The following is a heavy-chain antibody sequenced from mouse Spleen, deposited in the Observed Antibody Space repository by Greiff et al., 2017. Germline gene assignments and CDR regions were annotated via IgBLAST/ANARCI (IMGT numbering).Heavy chain of an antibody. V-gene: IGHV5-12-2*01. CDR2: ISTGGGGT. J-gene: IGHJ4*01. Sequence: EVKLVEPGGGLVKPGGSLKLSCAASGFTFSSYTMSWVRQTPEKRLEWIAYISTGGGGTNYPDTVKGRFTISRDNAKNTLYMQMSSLKSEDTAMYYCARHNSFYAMDYWGQGTSVTVSS. CDR3: ARHNSFYAMDY. CDR1: GFTFSSYT. D-gene: IGHD1-3*01.